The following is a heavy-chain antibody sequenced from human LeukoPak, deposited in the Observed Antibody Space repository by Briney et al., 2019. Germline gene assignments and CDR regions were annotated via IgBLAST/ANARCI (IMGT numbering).Heavy chain of an antibody. CDR1: GFTFSSYA. CDR3: ARGEKPFLDYYYGMDV. CDR2: ISYDGSNK. V-gene: IGHV3-30-3*01. D-gene: IGHD3-3*01. Sequence: GGSLRLSCAASGFTFSSYAMHWVRQAPGKGLEWVAVISYDGSNKYYADSVKGQFTISRDNSKNTLYLQMNSLRAEDTAVYYCARGEKPFLDYYYGMDVWGQGTTVTVSS. J-gene: IGHJ6*02.